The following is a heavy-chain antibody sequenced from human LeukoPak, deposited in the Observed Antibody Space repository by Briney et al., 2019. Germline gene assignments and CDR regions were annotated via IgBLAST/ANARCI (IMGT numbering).Heavy chain of an antibody. CDR3: AKRSIAATNTYYFDY. V-gene: IGHV5-51*01. CDR1: GYSFTSYW. D-gene: IGHD6-13*01. J-gene: IGHJ4*02. CDR2: IYPGDSDT. Sequence: GESLKIPCKGSGYSFTSYWNTWVRQMPGKSLQWMGIIYPGDSDTRYSPSFQGQVTISADKSNSTAYLQWSSLKASDTAMYYCAKRSIAATNTYYFDYWGQGTLVTVSS.